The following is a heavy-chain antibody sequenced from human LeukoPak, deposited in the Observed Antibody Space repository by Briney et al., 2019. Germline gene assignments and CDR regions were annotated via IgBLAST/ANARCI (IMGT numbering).Heavy chain of an antibody. Sequence: PSETLSLTCAVYGGSFSGYYWSWIRQPPGKGLEWIGEINHSGSTNYNPSPKSRVTISVDTSKYQFPLKLSPGTAADTAVYYCSRRRYDYVWGSYQNKRWFDYWGQGTLVTVSS. CDR2: INHSGST. D-gene: IGHD3-16*02. CDR1: GGSFSGYY. CDR3: SRRRYDYVWGSYQNKRWFDY. V-gene: IGHV4-34*01. J-gene: IGHJ4*02.